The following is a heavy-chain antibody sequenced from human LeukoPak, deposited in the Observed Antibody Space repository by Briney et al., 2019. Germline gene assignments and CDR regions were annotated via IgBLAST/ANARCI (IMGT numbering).Heavy chain of an antibody. CDR1: GFTFSSYS. J-gene: IGHJ3*02. CDR3: ARDTSSGSRPDAFDI. D-gene: IGHD1-26*01. V-gene: IGHV3-48*01. CDR2: ISSSSSTI. Sequence: PGGSLRLSCAASGFTFSSYSMNWVRQAPGKGLEWVSYISSSSSTIYYADSVKGRFTISRDNAKNSLYLQMNSLRGEDTAVYYCARDTSSGSRPDAFDIWGQGTMVTVSS.